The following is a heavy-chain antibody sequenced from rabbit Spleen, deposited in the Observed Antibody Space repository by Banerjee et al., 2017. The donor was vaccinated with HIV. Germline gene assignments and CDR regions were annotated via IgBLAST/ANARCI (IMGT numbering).Heavy chain of an antibody. V-gene: IGHV1S40*01. Sequence: QSLEESGGDLVKPGASLTLTCIASGVSFSGNSYMCWVRQAPGKGLEWIACIDTGSSGFTYFASWAKGRFTISNTSSTTVILQMTSLTAADTATYFCARDTSSSFSSYGMDLWGPGTLVTVS. J-gene: IGHJ6*01. CDR1: GVSFSGNSY. CDR2: IDTGSSGFT. D-gene: IGHD1-1*01. CDR3: ARDTSSSFSSYGMDL.